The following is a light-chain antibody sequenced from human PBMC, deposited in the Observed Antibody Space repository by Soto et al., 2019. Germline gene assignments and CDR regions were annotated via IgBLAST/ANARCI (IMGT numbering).Light chain of an antibody. CDR3: QQYIHWPPLT. CDR1: QSVRSN. Sequence: EIVLTQSPATLSVSPGERATLSCRASQSVRSNLAWYQQKPGQGPRLLIFGASTRATDIPARFSGSGSGTEFTLTISSLQSEDFAVYYCQQYIHWPPLTFGGGPKVEIK. CDR2: GAS. J-gene: IGKJ4*01. V-gene: IGKV3-15*01.